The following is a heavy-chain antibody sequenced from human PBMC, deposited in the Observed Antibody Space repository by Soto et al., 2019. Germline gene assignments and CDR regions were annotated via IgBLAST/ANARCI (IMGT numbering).Heavy chain of an antibody. CDR3: ARARLRAVYAFDI. Sequence: QVQLQESDAGLVKASQTLSLTCTVSGGSVSSGAYYWTWIRQRPGKGLEWIGYIYYSGGTYYSPSIKSRLPISHDTSKNQFSLRLSCVTAADTAMYYCARARLRAVYAFDIWGQGTMVTVSS. D-gene: IGHD5-12*01. CDR1: GGSVSSGAYY. V-gene: IGHV4-31*03. CDR2: IYYSGGT. J-gene: IGHJ3*02.